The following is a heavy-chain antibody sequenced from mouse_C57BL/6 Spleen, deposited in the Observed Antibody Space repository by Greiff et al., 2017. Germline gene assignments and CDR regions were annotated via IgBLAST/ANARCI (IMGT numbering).Heavy chain of an antibody. CDR1: GYSFTSGYY. Sequence: EVQLMESGPGLVKPSHSLSLSCSATGYSFTSGYYWNWNRKFPGNKLEWVGYISDGGSPNYNPSLKNRISITRDTSKNQFSLKLNTVTTEETAAYYCAGIDDNSGGYFDDWGQGTTLTVSS. CDR2: ISDGGSP. V-gene: IGHV3-6*01. CDR3: AGIDDNSGGYFDD. J-gene: IGHJ2*01.